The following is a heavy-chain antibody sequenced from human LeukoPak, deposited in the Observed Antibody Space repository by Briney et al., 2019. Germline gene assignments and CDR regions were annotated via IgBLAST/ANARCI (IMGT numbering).Heavy chain of an antibody. CDR1: GFTFSRYS. D-gene: IGHD6-13*01. V-gene: IGHV3-7*01. CDR2: IKQDGSEK. CDR3: ARIAAAYYYYYMDV. Sequence: GGSLRLSCAASGFTFSRYSMSGVRHAPEGGLECVTNIKQDGSEKYYVDSVKGRFTISRDNAKNSLYLQMNSLRAEDTAVYYCARIAAAYYYYYMDVWGKGTTVTVSS. J-gene: IGHJ6*03.